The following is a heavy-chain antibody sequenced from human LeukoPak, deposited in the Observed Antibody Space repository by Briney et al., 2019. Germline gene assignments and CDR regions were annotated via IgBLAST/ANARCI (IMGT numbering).Heavy chain of an antibody. J-gene: IGHJ4*02. CDR3: GRHISVRGTRGFDA. Sequence: PSETLSLTCAISGGSIATNWWSWVRQPPGKGLEWNAEIYHTGAPNYNPSHRSRFPISGDNSQHQFSLELTSVSAADTALYYCGRHISVRGTRGFDAWGQRTLVTVSS. CDR1: GGSIATNW. D-gene: IGHD2-21*01. CDR2: IYHTGAP. V-gene: IGHV4-4*02.